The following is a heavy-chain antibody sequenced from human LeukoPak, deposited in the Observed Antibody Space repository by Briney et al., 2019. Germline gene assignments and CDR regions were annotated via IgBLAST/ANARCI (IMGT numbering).Heavy chain of an antibody. J-gene: IGHJ4*02. CDR2: INSDGSST. Sequence: GGSLRLSCAAAGFTFSSYWMHWVRQAPGKGLWWVSRINSDGSSTSYADSVKGRFTISRDNAKNTLYLQMNSLRAEDTAVYYCARGGRYSYGPADYWGQGTLVTVSS. D-gene: IGHD5-18*01. CDR3: ARGGRYSYGPADY. V-gene: IGHV3-74*01. CDR1: GFTFSSYW.